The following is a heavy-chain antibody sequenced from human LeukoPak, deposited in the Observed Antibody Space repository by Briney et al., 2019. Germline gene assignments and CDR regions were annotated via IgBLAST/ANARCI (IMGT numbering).Heavy chain of an antibody. J-gene: IGHJ6*03. CDR1: GFMFSRLG. Sequence: GESPKISCTASGFMFSRLGMQWVRQAPGEGLEWVAMIWHDGSVEEYADSVKGRFTISRDNSQNTLYLQMNSLRDDDTAVYYCAKEGDQFRGYLDAWGKGTTVTVSS. V-gene: IGHV3-33*06. CDR3: AKEGDQFRGYLDA. CDR2: IWHDGSVE. D-gene: IGHD3-16*01.